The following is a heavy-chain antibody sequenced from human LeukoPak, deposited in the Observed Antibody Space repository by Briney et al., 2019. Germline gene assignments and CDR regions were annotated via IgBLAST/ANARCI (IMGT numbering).Heavy chain of an antibody. CDR2: ISGSGGST. J-gene: IGHJ6*03. CDR1: GFTFSSYA. CDR3: AKVEGRGYSLWGNYYYYMDV. D-gene: IGHD5-18*01. Sequence: GGSLRLSCAASGFTFSSYAMSWVRQAPGKGLEWVSAISGSGGSTYYADSVKGRFTISRDNSKNTLYLQVNSLRAEDTAVYYCAKVEGRGYSLWGNYYYYMDVWGKGTTVTVSS. V-gene: IGHV3-23*01.